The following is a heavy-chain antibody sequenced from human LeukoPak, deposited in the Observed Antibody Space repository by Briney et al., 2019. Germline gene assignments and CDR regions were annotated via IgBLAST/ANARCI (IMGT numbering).Heavy chain of an antibody. D-gene: IGHD4-23*01. CDR2: IYTSGST. J-gene: IGHJ5*02. Sequence: SETLSLTCTVSGRSISSYYWSWIRQPAGKGLEWIGRIYTSGSTNYNPSLKSRVTMSVDTSKNQFSLKLSSVTAADTAVYYCARGPDYGGNPNWFDPWGQGTLVTVSS. CDR1: GRSISSYY. V-gene: IGHV4-4*07. CDR3: ARGPDYGGNPNWFDP.